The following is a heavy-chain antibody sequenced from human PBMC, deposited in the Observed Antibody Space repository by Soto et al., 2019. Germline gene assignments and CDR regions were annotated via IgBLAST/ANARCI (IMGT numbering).Heavy chain of an antibody. V-gene: IGHV3-7*03. D-gene: IGHD2-2*02. CDR3: ARDLPGYCTTTDCYSYFDY. Sequence: EVQLVESGGGLVQPGGSLRLSCAVSGFTFTSYSMSWVRQAPGEGLEWVANRQQDGSEKYYVDSVKGRFTISRHNAKNSLYLQMNSLRAEDTAVYYCARDLPGYCTTTDCYSYFDYWGQGTLVTVSS. CDR2: RQQDGSEK. J-gene: IGHJ4*02. CDR1: GFTFTSYS.